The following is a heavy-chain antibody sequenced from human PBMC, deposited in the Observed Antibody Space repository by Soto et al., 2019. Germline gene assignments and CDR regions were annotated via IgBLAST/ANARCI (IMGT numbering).Heavy chain of an antibody. J-gene: IGHJ6*02. Sequence: GASVKVSCKASGATFSSYAISRARQAPGQGLEWMGGTIPIFGTANYAQRFQGRVTITAHESTSTAYMELSSLRSEDTAVYYCVRGDFWSGYYTPYYYYYGMDVWGHGTTVTVSS. V-gene: IGHV1-69*13. CDR1: GATFSSYA. CDR3: VRGDFWSGYYTPYYYYYGMDV. D-gene: IGHD3-3*01. CDR2: TIPIFGTA.